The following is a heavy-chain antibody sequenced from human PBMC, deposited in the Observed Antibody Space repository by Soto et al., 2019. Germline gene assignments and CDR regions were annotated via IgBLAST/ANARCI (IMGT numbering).Heavy chain of an antibody. CDR3: ARDDSFAFDI. CDR1: GFTCSSFG. CDR2: IWYDGSNK. J-gene: IGHJ3*02. D-gene: IGHD2-21*01. Sequence: GALRLSCAASGFTCSSFGMHWGRQAPGKGLEWVAVIWYDGSNKYYADSVKGRFTISRDNSKNTLYLQMNSLRAEDTAVYYCARDDSFAFDIWGQGTMVTVSS. V-gene: IGHV3-33*01.